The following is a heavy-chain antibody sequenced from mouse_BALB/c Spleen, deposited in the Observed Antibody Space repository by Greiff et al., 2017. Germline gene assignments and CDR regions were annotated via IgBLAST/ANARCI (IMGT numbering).Heavy chain of an antibody. J-gene: IGHJ2*01. CDR1: GYTFTSYY. CDR3: ARGGNDVFAY. V-gene: IGHV1S56*01. D-gene: IGHD2-2*01. Sequence: QVQLQQSGPELVKPGASVRISCTASGYTFTSYYIHWVIQRPGQGLEWIGWINPGNVNTKYNQNFKGKATLTADKSSITAYMQFSSLTSEDSAVYYCARGGNDVFAYWGQGTTLTVSA. CDR2: INPGNVNT.